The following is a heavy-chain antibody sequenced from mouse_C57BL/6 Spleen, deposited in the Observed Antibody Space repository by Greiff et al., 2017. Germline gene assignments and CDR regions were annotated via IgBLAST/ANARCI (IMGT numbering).Heavy chain of an antibody. Sequence: EVQLVESGPGLVKPSQSLSLTCSVTGYSITSGYYWNWIRQFPGNKLEWMGYISYDGSNNYNPSLKNRISITRDTSKNQFFLKLNSVTTEDTATYYCARDGYRYAMDYWGQGTSVTVSS. CDR1: GYSITSGYY. D-gene: IGHD2-2*01. J-gene: IGHJ4*01. CDR2: ISYDGSN. CDR3: ARDGYRYAMDY. V-gene: IGHV3-6*01.